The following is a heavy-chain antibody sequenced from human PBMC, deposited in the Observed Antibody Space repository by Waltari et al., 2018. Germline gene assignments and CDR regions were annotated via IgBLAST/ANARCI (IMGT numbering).Heavy chain of an antibody. D-gene: IGHD5-18*01. CDR1: GYSFTRYW. CDR2: TFPGDANT. Sequence: EVQLVQSGAEVKKPGESLKISCEGSGYSFTRYWIGWVRQMPGKGLEWMGGTFPGDANTKYSPSFPGQVTISADNSITTAYLQWSSLKASDTAIYFCARQPLHSYGIRHFDYWSQGTPVTVS. CDR3: ARQPLHSYGIRHFDY. V-gene: IGHV5-51*01. J-gene: IGHJ4*02.